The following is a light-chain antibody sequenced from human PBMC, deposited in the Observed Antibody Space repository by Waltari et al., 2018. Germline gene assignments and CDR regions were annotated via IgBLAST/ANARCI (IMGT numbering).Light chain of an antibody. Sequence: QSVLTQPPSASGTPGQRVTISCSGSSSNLGSSFVCWYPHLPGTAPKLLIYRNDQRPSGVPDRFSGSRSGTSASLAISGLRSEDEADYYCAAWDDSLTVRFGGGTKLTVL. CDR2: RND. J-gene: IGLJ3*02. CDR1: SSNLGSSF. CDR3: AAWDDSLTVR. V-gene: IGLV1-47*01.